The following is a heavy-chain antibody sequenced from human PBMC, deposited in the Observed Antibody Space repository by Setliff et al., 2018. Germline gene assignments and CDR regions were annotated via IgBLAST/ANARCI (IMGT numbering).Heavy chain of an antibody. V-gene: IGHV4-34*01. D-gene: IGHD4-17*01. CDR3: ARGTKTMVINYWYFDV. J-gene: IGHJ2*01. CDR2: IHHSGST. Sequence: SETLSLTCAVYGGSFSDYWWSRIRQLPGKGLEWIAEIHHSGSTNFHPSLKSRVAISVDPSKNQFYLNLRSVTAADTAVYFCARGTKTMVINYWYFDVWGRGTPVTVSS. CDR1: GGSFSDYW.